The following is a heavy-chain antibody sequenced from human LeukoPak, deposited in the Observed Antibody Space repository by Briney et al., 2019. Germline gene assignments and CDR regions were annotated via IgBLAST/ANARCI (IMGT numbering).Heavy chain of an antibody. V-gene: IGHV3-21*01. J-gene: IGHJ4*02. CDR2: ISSSSSYI. CDR1: GFTFSSYS. D-gene: IGHD2-21*01. CDR3: ARKIGTRFDY. Sequence: GGSLRRSCAASGFTFSSYSMNWVRQAPGKGLEWVSSISSSSSYIYYADSVKGRFTISRDNAKTSLYLQMNSLRAEDTAVYYCARKIGTRFDYWGQGTLVTVSS.